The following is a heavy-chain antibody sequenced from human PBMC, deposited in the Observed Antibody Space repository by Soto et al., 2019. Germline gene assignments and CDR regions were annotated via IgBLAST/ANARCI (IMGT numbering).Heavy chain of an antibody. D-gene: IGHD6-13*01. J-gene: IGHJ4*02. V-gene: IGHV3-33*01. CDR1: GFTFSSYG. Sequence: GGSLRLSCAASGFTFSSYGMHWVRQAPGKGLEWVAVLLYDGSNKYYAGSVKGRFTISRDNSKNTLYLQMNSLRGEDTAGYYGARDRGAAAGLSDYWGQGTLVTVSS. CDR3: ARDRGAAAGLSDY. CDR2: LLYDGSNK.